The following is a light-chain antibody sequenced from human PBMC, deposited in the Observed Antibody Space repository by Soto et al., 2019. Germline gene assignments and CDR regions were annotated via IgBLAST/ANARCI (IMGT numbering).Light chain of an antibody. CDR2: EVT. V-gene: IGLV2-23*02. CDR1: SSDVGTYNL. J-gene: IGLJ1*01. CDR3: CSYAGSSSSI. Sequence: QSVLTQPASVSGSPGQSITIPCSGTSSDVGTYNLVSWYQQYPGKAPRLMIYEVTKRPSGVSNRFSGSKSGNTASLTISGLQPEDEADYYCCSYAGSSSSIFGTGTKVTVL.